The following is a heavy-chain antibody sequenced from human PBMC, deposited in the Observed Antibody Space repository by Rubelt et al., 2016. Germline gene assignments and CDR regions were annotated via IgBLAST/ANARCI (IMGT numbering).Heavy chain of an antibody. CDR1: GGSISSYY. CDR2: IYYSGST. J-gene: IGHJ6*02. Sequence: GLVKPSETLSLTCTVSGGSISSYYWSWIRQPPGKGLEWIGYIYYSGSTNYNPSLKSRVTISVDTSKNQFSLKLSSVTAADTAVYYCARSDCGGDCRDYYYYYYGMDVWGQGTTVTVSS. V-gene: IGHV4-59*01. D-gene: IGHD2-21*02. CDR3: ARSDCGGDCRDYYYYYYGMDV.